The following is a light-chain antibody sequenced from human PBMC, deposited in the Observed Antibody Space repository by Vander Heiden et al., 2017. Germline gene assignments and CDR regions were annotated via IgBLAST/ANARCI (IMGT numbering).Light chain of an antibody. J-gene: IGKJ4*01. CDR3: QQCDSTPRVT. V-gene: IGKV1-39*01. Sequence: DIQMTQSPSSLSASVGDRVTITCRASQSISSYLNWYQQKPGKAPKLLIYAASSLQSGVPSRFSGSGSGTDFTLTISSLQPEDFATYYCQQCDSTPRVTFGGGTKVEIK. CDR2: AAS. CDR1: QSISSY.